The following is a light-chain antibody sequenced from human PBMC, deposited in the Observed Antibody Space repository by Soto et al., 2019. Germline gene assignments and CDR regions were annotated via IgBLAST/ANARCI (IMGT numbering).Light chain of an antibody. J-gene: IGKJ1*01. CDR1: QNVRSY. Sequence: DIHMTQSPSSLSASVGDTIIITCRASQNVRSYLNWYQQKSGRAPNLLIYESTNLESGVPSRFSGDGFWTDFTLTISSLHPEDFATYYCQQSFFAPPTFGRGTKVEI. CDR2: EST. CDR3: QQSFFAPPT. V-gene: IGKV1-39*01.